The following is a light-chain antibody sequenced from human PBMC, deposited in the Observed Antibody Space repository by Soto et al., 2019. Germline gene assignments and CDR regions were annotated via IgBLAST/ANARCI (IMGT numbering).Light chain of an antibody. Sequence: EIVLTQSPGTLSLSPGERATLSCRASQSVSSSYLAGYQQKPGQAPRLLIYGASSRATGIPDRFSGSGSGTDFTLTISRLEPEDFAVYFCQLAGTFGPGAKVEVK. CDR3: QLAGT. J-gene: IGKJ3*01. V-gene: IGKV3-20*01. CDR1: QSVSSSY. CDR2: GAS.